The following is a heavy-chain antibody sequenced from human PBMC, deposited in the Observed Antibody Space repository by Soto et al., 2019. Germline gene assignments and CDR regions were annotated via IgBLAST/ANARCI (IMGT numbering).Heavy chain of an antibody. CDR2: ISGSGGST. CDR3: SSAEERAVFDY. D-gene: IGHD1-1*01. Sequence: GGSLRLSCAASGFTFSSYAMSWVRQAPGKGLEWVSAISGSGGSTYYADSVKGRFTISRDNSKNTLYLQMNSLRAEDTAVYYCSSAEERAVFDYWGQGTLVTVSS. CDR1: GFTFSSYA. V-gene: IGHV3-23*01. J-gene: IGHJ4*02.